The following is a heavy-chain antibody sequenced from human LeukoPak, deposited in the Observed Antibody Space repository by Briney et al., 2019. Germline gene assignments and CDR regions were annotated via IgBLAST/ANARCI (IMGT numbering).Heavy chain of an antibody. J-gene: IGHJ3*02. D-gene: IGHD6-19*01. CDR1: GYTFTDYY. CDR3: ARERDLAVADAGAFDI. Sequence: ASVKVSCKASGYTFTDYYMHWVRQAPGQGLEWMGWINPNSGGTNYAQKFQGWVTMTRDTSISTAYMELSRLRSDDTAVYYCARERDLAVADAGAFDIWGQGTMVTVSS. CDR2: INPNSGGT. V-gene: IGHV1-2*04.